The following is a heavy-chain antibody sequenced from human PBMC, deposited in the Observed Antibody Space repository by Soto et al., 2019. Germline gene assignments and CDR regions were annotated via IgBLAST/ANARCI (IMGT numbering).Heavy chain of an antibody. CDR1: GFTFSSYA. Sequence: QVQLVESGGGVVQPARSLRLSCAASGFTFSSYAMHWVRQAPGKGLEWVAVISYDGSNKYYADSVKGRFTISRANSKNTRYRQRNSVTAEETAVYYCARGDGRYYWGGWFGHWGKGTLVTVSS. CDR2: ISYDGSNK. J-gene: IGHJ5*02. D-gene: IGHD3-22*01. V-gene: IGHV3-30-3*01. CDR3: ARGDGRYYWGGWFGH.